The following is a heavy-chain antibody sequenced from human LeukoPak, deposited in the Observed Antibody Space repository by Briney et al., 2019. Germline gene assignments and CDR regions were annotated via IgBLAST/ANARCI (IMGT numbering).Heavy chain of an antibody. CDR3: ARGYYYDSSGYYTY. D-gene: IGHD3-22*01. Sequence: PGGSLRLSCAASGFTFSSYSTNWVRQAPGKGLEWVSYISSSSSTIYYADSVKGRFTISRDNAKNSLYLQMNSLRDEDTAVYYCARGYYYDSSGYYTYWGQGTLVTVSS. V-gene: IGHV3-48*02. J-gene: IGHJ4*02. CDR2: ISSSSSTI. CDR1: GFTFSSYS.